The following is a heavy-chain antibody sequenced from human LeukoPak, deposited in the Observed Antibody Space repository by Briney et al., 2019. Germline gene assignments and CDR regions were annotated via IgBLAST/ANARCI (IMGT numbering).Heavy chain of an antibody. CDR3: ARDPSSGWYLKGWFDP. V-gene: IGHV3-21*01. Sequence: PGGSLRLSCAASGFTFNSYSMNWVRQAPGKGLEWVSSISSSSNYIYYADSVKGRFTISRDNAKNSLYLQMNSLRAEDTAVYYCARDPSSGWYLKGWFDPWGQGTLVTVSS. CDR2: ISSSSNYI. CDR1: GFTFNSYS. D-gene: IGHD6-19*01. J-gene: IGHJ5*02.